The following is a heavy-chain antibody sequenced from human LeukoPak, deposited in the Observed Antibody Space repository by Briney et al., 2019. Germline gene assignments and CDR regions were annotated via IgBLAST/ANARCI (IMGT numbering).Heavy chain of an antibody. J-gene: IGHJ4*02. V-gene: IGHV3-15*01. CDR1: GLTYSNAW. Sequence: GGALRLSCAASGLTYSNAWMSGVPHAPGKGREGGGRIKSKTDGGTTEYAAGEKGRFTISRDDSKHTLYLQMNSVKTEDTAVYYCTTEPYRSGWPYYFDYWGQGTLVTVSS. D-gene: IGHD6-19*01. CDR2: IKSKTDGGTT. CDR3: TTEPYRSGWPYYFDY.